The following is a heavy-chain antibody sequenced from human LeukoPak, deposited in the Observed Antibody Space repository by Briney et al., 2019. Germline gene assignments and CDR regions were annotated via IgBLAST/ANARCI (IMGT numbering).Heavy chain of an antibody. CDR2: IYYSGST. Sequence: SETLSLTCTVSGGSINSYYWSWIRQPPGKGLEYIGYIYYSGSTNYNPSLKRRVTISVDTSKNQFSLKLSSVTAGDTAVYYCARGPLSYYFDYWGQGTPVTVSS. CDR3: ARGPLSYYFDY. J-gene: IGHJ4*02. D-gene: IGHD6-6*01. V-gene: IGHV4-59*01. CDR1: GGSINSYY.